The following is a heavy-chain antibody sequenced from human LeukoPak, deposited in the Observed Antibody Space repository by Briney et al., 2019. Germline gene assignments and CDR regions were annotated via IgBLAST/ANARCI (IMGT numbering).Heavy chain of an antibody. CDR2: ISYDGSNK. J-gene: IGHJ4*02. CDR3: AKSQRNDQQVVQRIDY. Sequence: SGGSLTLSCAASGFTFSSYRMHWLRQAPGKGLVGGADISYDGSNKYYADSVKGRFTISSDNSQNAMYLQMSSLRAEDTAVYYCAKSQRNDQQVVQRIDYWGQGTLVTVS. CDR1: GFTFSSYR. V-gene: IGHV3-30*18. D-gene: IGHD2-2*01.